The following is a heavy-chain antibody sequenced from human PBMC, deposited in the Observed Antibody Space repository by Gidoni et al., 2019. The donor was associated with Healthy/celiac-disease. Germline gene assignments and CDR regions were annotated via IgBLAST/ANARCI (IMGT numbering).Heavy chain of an antibody. CDR2: ISSSSSYT. CDR1: GFTFSDYY. Sequence: QVQLVESGGGLVKPGGSLRLSCAASGFTFSDYYMSWNRQAPGTGLGWVSYISSSSSYTNYADSVKGRFTISRDNAKNSLYLQMNSLRAEDTAVYYCARVAGYCSGGSCYRGGYFDYWGQGTLVTVSS. J-gene: IGHJ4*02. V-gene: IGHV3-11*05. CDR3: ARVAGYCSGGSCYRGGYFDY. D-gene: IGHD2-15*01.